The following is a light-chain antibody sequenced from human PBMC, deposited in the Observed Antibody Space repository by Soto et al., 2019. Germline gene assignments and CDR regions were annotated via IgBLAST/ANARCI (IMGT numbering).Light chain of an antibody. CDR3: QQRSNWPPVT. CDR2: DAS. Sequence: EIVLTQSPATLSLSPGERATLSCRASQSVSNYLAWYQHKPGQAPRLLIYDASNRATDLPARFSGSGSGTDFTLTISSLEPEDFAVYYCQQRSNWPPVTFGQGTRLEIK. V-gene: IGKV3-11*01. CDR1: QSVSNY. J-gene: IGKJ5*01.